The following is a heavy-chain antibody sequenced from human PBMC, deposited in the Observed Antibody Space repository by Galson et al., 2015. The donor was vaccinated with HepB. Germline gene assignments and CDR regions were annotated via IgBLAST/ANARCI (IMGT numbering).Heavy chain of an antibody. Sequence: SLRLSCAASGFTFSSYVMSWVRQAPGKGLEWVSTISGSGGSTSYADSVKGRFTISRDKSKNTLYLQMNSLRAEDTAIYYCAKDREAGVPAAIYAFDMWGQGTMVTVSS. CDR1: GFTFSSYV. J-gene: IGHJ3*02. D-gene: IGHD2-2*02. CDR2: ISGSGGST. CDR3: AKDREAGVPAAIYAFDM. V-gene: IGHV3-23*01.